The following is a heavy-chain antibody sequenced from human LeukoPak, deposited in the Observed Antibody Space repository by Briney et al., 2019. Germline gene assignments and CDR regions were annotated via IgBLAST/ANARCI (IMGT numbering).Heavy chain of an antibody. V-gene: IGHV3-30*02. CDR2: IRYDGSNK. CDR3: ARERSYWFDP. CDR1: GFTFSSCG. D-gene: IGHD3-10*01. Sequence: GGSLRLSCAASGFTFSSCGMHWVRQAPGKGLEWVAFIRYDGSNKYYADSVKGRFTISRDNSKNTLYLQMNSLRAEDTAVYYCARERSYWFDPWGQGTLVTVSS. J-gene: IGHJ5*02.